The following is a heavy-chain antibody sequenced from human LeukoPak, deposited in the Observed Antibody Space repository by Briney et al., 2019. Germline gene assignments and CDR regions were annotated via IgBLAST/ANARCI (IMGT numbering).Heavy chain of an antibody. V-gene: IGHV3-21*01. CDR2: ISSSSSYI. CDR1: GFTFSSYS. CDR3: AREEGFGELPHYFDY. D-gene: IGHD3-10*01. J-gene: IGHJ4*02. Sequence: GGSLRLSCAASGFTFSSYSMNWVRQAPGKGLEWVSSISSSSSYIYYADSVKGRFTISRDNARNSLYLQMNSLRAEDTAVYYCAREEGFGELPHYFDYWGQGTLVTVSS.